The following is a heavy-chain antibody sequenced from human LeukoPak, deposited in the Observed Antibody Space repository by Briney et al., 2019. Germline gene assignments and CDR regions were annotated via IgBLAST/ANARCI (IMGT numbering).Heavy chain of an antibody. CDR1: GFTFSSYA. V-gene: IGHV3-30-3*01. D-gene: IGHD2-2*02. J-gene: IGHJ5*02. CDR2: ISYDGSNK. Sequence: GGSLRLSCAASGFTFSSYAMHWVRQAPGKGLEGVAVISYDGSNKYYADSVKRRFTISRDNSKNTLYLQMNSLRAEDTAVYYCASSKLLYSWFDPRGQGTLVTVSS. CDR3: ASSKLLYSWFDP.